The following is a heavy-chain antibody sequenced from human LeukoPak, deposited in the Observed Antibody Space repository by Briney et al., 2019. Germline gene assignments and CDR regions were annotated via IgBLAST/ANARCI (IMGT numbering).Heavy chain of an antibody. Sequence: SETLSLTCAVYGGSFSGYYWSWIRQPPGKGLEWIGEINHSGSTNYNPSLKSRVTISVDTSKNQFSLKLSSVTAADTAVYYCARHQRRGYYDSPGAFDIWGQGTMVTVSS. V-gene: IGHV4-34*01. CDR3: ARHQRRGYYDSPGAFDI. CDR2: INHSGST. D-gene: IGHD3-22*01. J-gene: IGHJ3*02. CDR1: GGSFSGYY.